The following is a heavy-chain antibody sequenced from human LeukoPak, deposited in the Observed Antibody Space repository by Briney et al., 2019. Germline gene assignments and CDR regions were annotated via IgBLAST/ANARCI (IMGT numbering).Heavy chain of an antibody. V-gene: IGHV3-30*18. CDR1: GFTFSSYG. CDR3: AKDREGEYYFDY. J-gene: IGHJ4*02. CDR2: ISYDGSNK. D-gene: IGHD1-26*01. Sequence: PGRSLRLSCAASGFTFSSYGMHWVRQAPGKGLEWVAVISYDGSNKYYADSVKGRFTISRDNSKNTLYLQMNSLRAEDTAVYYCAKDREGEYYFDYWGQGTLVTVSS.